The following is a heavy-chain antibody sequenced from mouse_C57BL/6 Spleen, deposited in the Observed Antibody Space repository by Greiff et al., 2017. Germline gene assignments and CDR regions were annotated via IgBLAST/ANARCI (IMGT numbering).Heavy chain of an antibody. J-gene: IGHJ1*03. Sequence: VQLQQSGAELVKPGASVKLSCTASGYNITDYYMHWVKQRTEQGLEWIGRIDPEDGETKYAPQFKGKATITADTSSNTAYRQLSSLTSEDTAVYYCARDHYSGSSLWYFDVWGTGTTVTVSS. D-gene: IGHD1-1*01. CDR3: ARDHYSGSSLWYFDV. CDR1: GYNITDYY. CDR2: IDPEDGET. V-gene: IGHV14-2*01.